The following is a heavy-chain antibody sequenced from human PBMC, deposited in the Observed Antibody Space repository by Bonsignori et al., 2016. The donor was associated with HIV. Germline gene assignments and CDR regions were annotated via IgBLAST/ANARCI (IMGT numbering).Heavy chain of an antibody. CDR3: AKPLSGRIGLPFDI. J-gene: IGHJ3*02. D-gene: IGHD1-1*01. V-gene: IGHV3-30*02. CDR2: LQSDESNQ. CDR1: GFTFSSYG. Sequence: GGSLRLSCAASGFTFSSYGMYWVRQAPGKGLEWVAYLQSDESNQYYVDSVEGRFTISRDTSRNTLYLQMNSLRAEDTAVYYCAKPLSGRIGLPFDIWGQGTMVTVSS.